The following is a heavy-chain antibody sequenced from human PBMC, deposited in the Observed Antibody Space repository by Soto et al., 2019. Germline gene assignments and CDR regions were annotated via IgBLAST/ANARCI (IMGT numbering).Heavy chain of an antibody. CDR1: GFTFSSYG. CDR2: IWYDGSNK. J-gene: IGHJ6*02. V-gene: IGHV3-33*01. Sequence: QVQLVESGGGVVQPGRSLRLSCAASGFTFSSYGMHWVRQAPGKGLEWVAVIWYDGSNKYYADSVKGRFTISRDNSKNTPYLQMNSLRAEDKAVYYCARDTAVSSSWYATYYYYYYGMDVWGQGTTVTVSS. D-gene: IGHD6-13*01. CDR3: ARDTAVSSSWYATYYYYYYGMDV.